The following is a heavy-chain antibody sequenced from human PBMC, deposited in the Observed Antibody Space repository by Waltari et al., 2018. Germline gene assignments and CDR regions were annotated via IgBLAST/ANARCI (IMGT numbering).Heavy chain of an antibody. CDR1: GYTFTSYG. Sequence: QVQLVQSGAEVKKPGASVQVSCKASGYTFTSYGISWVRQAPGQGLEWMGLISAYNGNTNYAQKLQGRVTMTTDTATGAAYVGLRSLRSDDTAVYYCARRTGTFDYWGQGTLVTVSS. J-gene: IGHJ4*02. CDR2: ISAYNGNT. V-gene: IGHV1-18*01. D-gene: IGHD1-1*01. CDR3: ARRTGTFDY.